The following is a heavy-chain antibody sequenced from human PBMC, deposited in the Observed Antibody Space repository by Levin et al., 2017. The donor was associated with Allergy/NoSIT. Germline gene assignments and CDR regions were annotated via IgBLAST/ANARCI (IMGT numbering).Heavy chain of an antibody. D-gene: IGHD3-3*01. V-gene: IGHV4-59*01. CDR3: AGDLVGWGPHFGLDFDFWSDFTEKNYYYGLDV. Sequence: SETLSLTCTVSGGSISNNYWNWIRQPPGKGLEWIGYINYNGRTNYNPSLKRRVTISLDTSKNQFSLKLSSVTAADTAVFYCAGDLVGWGPHFGLDFDFWSDFTEKNYYYGLDVWGRGTTVTVSS. CDR2: INYNGRT. CDR1: GGSISNNY. J-gene: IGHJ6*02.